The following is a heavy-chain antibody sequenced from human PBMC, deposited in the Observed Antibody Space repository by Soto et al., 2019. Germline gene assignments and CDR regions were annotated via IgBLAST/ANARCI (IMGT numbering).Heavy chain of an antibody. Sequence: ASVKVSCKASGYAITVYYMHWVQQAHEQGLEWMGWINPKSGGTMYPQKFQGRVTMTWDTSISTAYMALTRLRSDDTAVYYCARDLAKGGGSAGFDYWGQGTLVTVSS. V-gene: IGHV1-2*02. CDR1: GYAITVYY. CDR3: ARDLAKGGGSAGFDY. D-gene: IGHD1-26*01. J-gene: IGHJ4*02. CDR2: INPKSGGT.